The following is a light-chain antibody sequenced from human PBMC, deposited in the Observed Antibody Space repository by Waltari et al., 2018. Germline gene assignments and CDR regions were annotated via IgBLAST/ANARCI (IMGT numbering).Light chain of an antibody. CDR2: DVS. CDR3: SSYTSSSTLGV. V-gene: IGLV2-14*03. Sequence: QSALTQPASVSGSPGQSITISCPGTSSDVDVSNYASCYQQHPGKAPKHMLYDVSNRPSGVSKRFSGSKSGNTASLTIAWLQAEEEADYYCSSYTSSSTLGVFGTGTKVTVL. CDR1: SSDVDVSNY. J-gene: IGLJ1*01.